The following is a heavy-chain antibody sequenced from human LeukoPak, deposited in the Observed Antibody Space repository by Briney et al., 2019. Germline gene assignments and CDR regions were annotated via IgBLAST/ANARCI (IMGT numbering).Heavy chain of an antibody. CDR3: ARVGYCSGGSCYKGSRAYYYYMDV. CDR1: GGSISSSSYY. Sequence: PSETLSLTCTVSGGSISSSSYYWGWIRQPPGKGLEWIGSIYYSGSTYYNPSLKSRVTISVDTSKNQFSLKLSSVTAADTAVYYCARVGYCSGGSCYKGSRAYYYYMDVWGKGTTVTVSS. D-gene: IGHD2-15*01. CDR2: IYYSGST. J-gene: IGHJ6*03. V-gene: IGHV4-39*01.